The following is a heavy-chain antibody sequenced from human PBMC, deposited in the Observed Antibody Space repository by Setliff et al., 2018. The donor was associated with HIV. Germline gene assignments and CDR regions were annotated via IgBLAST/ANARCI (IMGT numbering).Heavy chain of an antibody. V-gene: IGHV4-59*12. J-gene: IGHJ4*02. Sequence: SETLSLTCTVSGGSISSDYWSWIRQPPGKGMEWIGFIYDSGSTNYNPSLESRVTISVDTSNNHFSLKLSSVTAADTAVYYCARGFRSGRIFGIDYWGQGTLVTVSS. CDR3: ARGFRSGRIFGIDY. D-gene: IGHD3-3*01. CDR2: IYDSGST. CDR1: GGSISSDY.